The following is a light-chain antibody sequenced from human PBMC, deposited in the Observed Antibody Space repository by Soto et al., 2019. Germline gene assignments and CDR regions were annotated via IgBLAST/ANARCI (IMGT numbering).Light chain of an antibody. CDR1: KLGDKF. J-gene: IGLJ2*01. Sequence: SYELTQPPSVSVSPGQTASIICSGDKLGDKFASWYQQKPGQSPVLVIYQDTKRPSGIPERFSGSNSGNTATLTISGTLPMDEADYYCQAWDPYTDVVFGGGTKVTVL. CDR2: QDT. V-gene: IGLV3-1*01. CDR3: QAWDPYTDVV.